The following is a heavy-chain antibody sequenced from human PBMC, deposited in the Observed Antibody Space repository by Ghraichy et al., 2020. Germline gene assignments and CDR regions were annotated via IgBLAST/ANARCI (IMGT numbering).Heavy chain of an antibody. CDR1: GFTFSSFN. CDR2: ISSNGNTI. J-gene: IGHJ4*02. D-gene: IGHD1-26*01. CDR3: VRSGNCDY. Sequence: GGSLRLSCAASGFTFSSFNMNWVRQAPGMSLEWVSYISSNGNTIYYADSVRGRFTISRDNARNSLYLQMNSLRAEETAVYYCVRSGNCDYWGQGTLVTVSS. V-gene: IGHV3-48*01.